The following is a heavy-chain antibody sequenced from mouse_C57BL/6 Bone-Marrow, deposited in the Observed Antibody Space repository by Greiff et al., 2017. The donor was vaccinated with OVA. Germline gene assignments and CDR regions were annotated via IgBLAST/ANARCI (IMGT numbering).Heavy chain of an antibody. CDR1: GFTFSDYG. D-gene: IGHD1-1*01. J-gene: IGHJ2*01. CDR2: ISSGSSTI. Sequence: EVKLVESGGGLVKPGGSLKLSCAASGFTFSDYGMHWVRQAPEKGLEWVAYISSGSSTIYYADTVKGRFTIARDNAKNTLFLQMTSLRSEDTAMYYCAREGAYLDYFDYWGQGTTLTVSS. V-gene: IGHV5-17*01. CDR3: AREGAYLDYFDY.